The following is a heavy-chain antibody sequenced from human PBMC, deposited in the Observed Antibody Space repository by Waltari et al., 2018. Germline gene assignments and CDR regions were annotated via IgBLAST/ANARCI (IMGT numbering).Heavy chain of an antibody. Sequence: QVQLVQSGAEVKKPGASVKVSCKASGYTFTGYYMHWVRQAPGQGLEWMGWINPNRGGTNDAQKFQVWVTMTRDTSISTAYMELGRLRADDTAVYYCARARRQLPSNWFDPWGQGTLVTVSS. D-gene: IGHD2-2*01. CDR1: GYTFTGYY. J-gene: IGHJ5*02. CDR2: INPNRGGT. CDR3: ARARRQLPSNWFDP. V-gene: IGHV1-2*04.